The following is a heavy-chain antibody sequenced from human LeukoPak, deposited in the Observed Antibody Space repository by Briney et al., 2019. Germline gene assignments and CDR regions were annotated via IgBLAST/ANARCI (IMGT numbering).Heavy chain of an antibody. Sequence: GGSLRLSCAASGFTFSSYAMHWVRQAPGKGLEWVAVISYDGSNKYYADSVKGRFTISRDNSKNTLYLQMNSLRAEDTAVYYCAKAVAGTAWFDYWGQGTLVTVSS. J-gene: IGHJ4*02. D-gene: IGHD6-19*01. CDR2: ISYDGSNK. CDR1: GFTFSSYA. V-gene: IGHV3-30-3*01. CDR3: AKAVAGTAWFDY.